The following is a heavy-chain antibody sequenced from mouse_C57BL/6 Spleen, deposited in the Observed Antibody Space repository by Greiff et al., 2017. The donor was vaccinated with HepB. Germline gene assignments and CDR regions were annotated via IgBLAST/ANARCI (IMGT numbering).Heavy chain of an antibody. CDR3: ATKDSSGYPSWFAY. V-gene: IGHV1-64*01. D-gene: IGHD3-2*02. Sequence: VQLQQPGAELVKPGASVKLSCKASGYTFTSYWMHWVKQRPGQGLEWIGMIHPNSGSTNYNEKFKSKATLTVDKSSSTAYMQLSSLTSEDSAVYYCATKDSSGYPSWFAYWGQGTLVTVSA. CDR2: IHPNSGST. J-gene: IGHJ3*01. CDR1: GYTFTSYW.